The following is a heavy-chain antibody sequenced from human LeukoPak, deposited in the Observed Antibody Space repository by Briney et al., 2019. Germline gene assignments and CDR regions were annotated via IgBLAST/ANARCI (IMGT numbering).Heavy chain of an antibody. CDR3: TTARLYYYYGMDV. CDR1: GFTFSNAW. CDR2: IKSKTDGGTT. D-gene: IGHD5-12*01. Sequence: GGSLRLSCAASGFTFSNAWMSWVRQAPGKGLEWVGRIKSKTDGGTTDYAAPVKGRFTISRDDSKNTLHLQMNSLKTEDTAVYYCTTARLYYYYGMDVWGKGTTVTVSS. V-gene: IGHV3-15*01. J-gene: IGHJ6*04.